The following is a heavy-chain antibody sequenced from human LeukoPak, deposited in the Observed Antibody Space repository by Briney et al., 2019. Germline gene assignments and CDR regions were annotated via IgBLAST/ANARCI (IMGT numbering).Heavy chain of an antibody. J-gene: IGHJ5*02. CDR1: GFTFRSYE. D-gene: IGHD3-22*01. CDR3: ARETRGHYYDSSGPDH. CDR2: ISSSGSST. V-gene: IGHV3-48*03. Sequence: PGGSLRLSCAASGFTFRSYEMNWVRQAPGKGLEWVSYISSSGSSTHYADSVKGRFTISRDNAKNSLYLQMNSLRVEDMGVYYCARETRGHYYDSSGPDHWGQGTLVTVSS.